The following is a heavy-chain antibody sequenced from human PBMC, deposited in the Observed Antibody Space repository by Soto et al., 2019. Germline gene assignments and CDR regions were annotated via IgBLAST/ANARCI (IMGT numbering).Heavy chain of an antibody. Sequence: QVQLVQSGAEVKKPGSSVKVSCKASGGTFSSYTISWVRQAPGQGLEWMGRIIPILGIANYAQKFQGRVTNTADKSTSTAYMELSSLRSEDTAVYYCARLCSGGSCYSGYWGQGTLVTVSS. CDR3: ARLCSGGSCYSGY. D-gene: IGHD2-15*01. CDR2: IIPILGIA. CDR1: GGTFSSYT. J-gene: IGHJ4*02. V-gene: IGHV1-69*02.